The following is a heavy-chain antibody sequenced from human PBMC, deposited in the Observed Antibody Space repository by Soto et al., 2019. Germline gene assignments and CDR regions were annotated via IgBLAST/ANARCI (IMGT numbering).Heavy chain of an antibody. J-gene: IGHJ3*02. V-gene: IGHV3-30-3*01. Sequence: RVSPGLSFAASGFTFSSYSMHWVRQAPGKGLEWVAVISYDGSNKYYADSVKGRFTISRDNSKNTLYLQMNSLRAEDTAVYYCARDDYRADAFDIWGQGTMVTVSS. CDR1: GFTFSSYS. CDR3: ARDDYRADAFDI. CDR2: ISYDGSNK. D-gene: IGHD4-4*01.